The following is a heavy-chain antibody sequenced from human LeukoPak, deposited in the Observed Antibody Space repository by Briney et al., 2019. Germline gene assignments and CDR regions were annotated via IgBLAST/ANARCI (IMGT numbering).Heavy chain of an antibody. CDR2: ISSSSSTI. J-gene: IGHJ6*03. V-gene: IGHV3-48*01. D-gene: IGHD5-12*01. CDR3: AKSGYPGYFFMDV. Sequence: GGSLRLSCAASGFTFSGYSMNWVRQAPGKGLEWVSYISSSSSTIYYADSVKGRFTISRDNAKNSLYLQMNSLRAEDTAVYYCAKSGYPGYFFMDVWGTGTTVTISS. CDR1: GFTFSGYS.